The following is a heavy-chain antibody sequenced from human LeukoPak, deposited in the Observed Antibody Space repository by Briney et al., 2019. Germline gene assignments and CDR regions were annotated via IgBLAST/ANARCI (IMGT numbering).Heavy chain of an antibody. CDR2: ISYDGSNK. CDR1: GFTFSDYA. D-gene: IGHD2-2*01. Sequence: GGSLRLSCAASGFTFSDYAMYWVRQAPGKGLEWVAVISYDGSNKYYADSVKGRFTISRDNSKNTLYLQMNSLRAEDTAVYYCAKEVVVVPAATYYYYGMDVWGQGTTVTVSS. V-gene: IGHV3-30*04. CDR3: AKEVVVVPAATYYYYGMDV. J-gene: IGHJ6*02.